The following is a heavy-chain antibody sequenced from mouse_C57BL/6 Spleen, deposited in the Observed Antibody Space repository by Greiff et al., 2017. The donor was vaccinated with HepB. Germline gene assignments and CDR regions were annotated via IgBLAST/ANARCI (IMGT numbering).Heavy chain of an antibody. V-gene: IGHV1-18*01. CDR2: INPNNGGT. CDR3: ARQLRLRSYAMDY. CDR1: GYTFTDYN. Sequence: EVQLQQSGPELVKPGASVKIPCKASGYTFTDYNMDWVKQSHGKSLEWIGDINPNNGGTIYNQKFKGKATLTVDKSSSTAYMQLRSLTSEDTAVYYCARQLRLRSYAMDYWGQGTSVTVSS. J-gene: IGHJ4*01. D-gene: IGHD3-2*02.